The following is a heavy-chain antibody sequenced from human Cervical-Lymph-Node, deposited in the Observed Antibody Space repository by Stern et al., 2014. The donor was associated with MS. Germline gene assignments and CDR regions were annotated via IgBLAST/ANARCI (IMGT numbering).Heavy chain of an antibody. CDR2: VIPFVGTS. D-gene: IGHD3/OR15-3a*01. V-gene: IGHV1-69*06. J-gene: IGHJ5*02. CDR3: ARGTGDNWFGP. Sequence: VQLVQSGAEVKKPGSSVKVSCKSYGGISWVRQAPGQGLEWMGGVIPFVGTSYYAQKFQGRVTITADTSANTTYLHLSRLTSADTAVYYCARGTGDNWFGPWGQGTLVTVSS. CDR1: GG.